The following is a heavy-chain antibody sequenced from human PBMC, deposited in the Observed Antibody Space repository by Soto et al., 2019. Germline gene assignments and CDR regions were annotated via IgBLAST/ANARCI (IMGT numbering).Heavy chain of an antibody. D-gene: IGHD6-6*01. J-gene: IGHJ5*02. CDR3: ARGRGTPLRYSSSSRDWFDP. V-gene: IGHV4-4*07. CDR1: CGSISSYY. CDR2: IYTSGST. Sequence: SETLSLTCTVSCGSISSYYWSWIRQPAGKGLEWIGRIYTSGSTNYNPSLKSRVTMSVDTSKNQFSLRLSSVTAADTAVYYCARGRGTPLRYSSSSRDWFDPWGQGTLVTVSS.